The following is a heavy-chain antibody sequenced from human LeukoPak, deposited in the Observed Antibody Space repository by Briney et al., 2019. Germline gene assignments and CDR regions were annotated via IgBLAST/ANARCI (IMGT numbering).Heavy chain of an antibody. CDR2: ISYDGSNK. V-gene: IGHV3-30*18. CDR1: GFTFSSYG. J-gene: IGHJ5*02. D-gene: IGHD6-6*01. CDR3: AKGQLVRSSWFDP. Sequence: GGSLRLSCAASGFTFSSYGMHWVRQAPGKGLEWVAVISYDGSNKYYADSVKGRFTISRDNSKNTLYLQMNSLRAEDTAVYYCAKGQLVRSSWFDPWGQGTLVTVSS.